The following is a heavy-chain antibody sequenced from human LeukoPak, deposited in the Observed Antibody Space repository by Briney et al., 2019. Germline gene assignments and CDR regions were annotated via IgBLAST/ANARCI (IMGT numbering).Heavy chain of an antibody. CDR1: GFTLSDYY. Sequence: GGSLRLSCAASGFTLSDYYMSWIRQAPGKGLEWVSYISSSGSTIYYADSVKGRFTISRDNAKNSLYLQMNSLRAEDTAVYYCARSHCTNGVCYRGNFDYWGQGTLVTVSS. D-gene: IGHD2-8*01. CDR3: ARSHCTNGVCYRGNFDY. J-gene: IGHJ4*02. V-gene: IGHV3-11*04. CDR2: ISSSGSTI.